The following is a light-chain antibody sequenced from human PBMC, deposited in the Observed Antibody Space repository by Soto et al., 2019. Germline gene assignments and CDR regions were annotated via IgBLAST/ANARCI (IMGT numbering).Light chain of an antibody. CDR2: RAS. CDR1: QTISSS. Sequence: DIQMTQSPSTLSASVGDRVTITRRASQTISSSLAWYQQKPGKAPKPLIYRASSLESGVPSRFSGSGSGTEFTLTIISLQPDDFATYFCQHMATFGQGTKVEIK. CDR3: QHMAT. V-gene: IGKV1-5*03. J-gene: IGKJ1*01.